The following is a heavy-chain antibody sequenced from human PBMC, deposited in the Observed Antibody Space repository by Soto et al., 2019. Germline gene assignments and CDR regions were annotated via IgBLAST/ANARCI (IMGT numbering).Heavy chain of an antibody. CDR1: GGSISSYY. CDR2: IYYSGST. CDR3: AKDGAIAAADYFFDY. V-gene: IGHV4-59*01. Sequence: SETLSLTCTVSGGSISSYYWSWIRQPPGKGLEWIGYIYYSGSTNYNPSLKSRVTISRDNSKNTVYLQMNSLRGEDTAVYYCAKDGAIAAADYFFDYWGQGSLVTVSS. J-gene: IGHJ4*02. D-gene: IGHD6-13*01.